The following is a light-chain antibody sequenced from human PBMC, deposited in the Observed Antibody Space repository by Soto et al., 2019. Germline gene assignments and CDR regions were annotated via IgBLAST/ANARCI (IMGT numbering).Light chain of an antibody. CDR1: QSISSW. CDR3: QQYNSYPWT. V-gene: IGKV1-5*03. Sequence: DVQMTQSPSTLSASVGDRVTITCRISQSISSWLAWYQQKPGKAPKLPIYKASSLESGVPSRFSGSGSGTEFTLTISSLQPDDFATYYCQQYNSYPWTFGQGTKVEIK. J-gene: IGKJ1*01. CDR2: KAS.